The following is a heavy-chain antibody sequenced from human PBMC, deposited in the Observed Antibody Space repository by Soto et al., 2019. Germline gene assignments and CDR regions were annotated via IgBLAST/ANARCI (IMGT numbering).Heavy chain of an antibody. CDR3: ASGPGYYFDY. CDR1: GGSVSSGSYY. J-gene: IGHJ4*02. Sequence: KPSETLSLTCTVSGGSVSSGSYYWSWIRQPPGKGLEWIGYIYYSGSTNYNPSLKSRVTISVDTSKNQFSLKLSSVTAADTAVYYCASGPGYYFDYWGQGTLVTVSS. D-gene: IGHD3-10*01. V-gene: IGHV4-61*01. CDR2: IYYSGST.